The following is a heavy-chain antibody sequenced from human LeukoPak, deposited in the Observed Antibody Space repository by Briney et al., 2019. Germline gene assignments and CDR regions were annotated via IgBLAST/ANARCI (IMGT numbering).Heavy chain of an antibody. V-gene: IGHV1-69*01. CDR1: GGTFSSYA. CDR3: ARDGRRITIFGVVISGYYYYGMDV. D-gene: IGHD3-3*01. Sequence: SVKVSCKASGGTFSSYAISWVRQAPGQGLEWMGGIMPIFGTANYAQKFQGRVTITADESTSTAYMELSSLRSEDTAVYYCARDGRRITIFGVVISGYYYYGMDVWGQGTTVTVSS. CDR2: IMPIFGTA. J-gene: IGHJ6*02.